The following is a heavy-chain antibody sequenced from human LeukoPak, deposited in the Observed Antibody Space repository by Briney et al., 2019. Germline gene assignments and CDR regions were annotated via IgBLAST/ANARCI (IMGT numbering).Heavy chain of an antibody. J-gene: IGHJ4*02. CDR1: GYSISSGYY. D-gene: IGHD3-3*01. V-gene: IGHV4-38-2*02. CDR2: IYHSGST. CDR3: ARRLTGNYDFWSGYPFEY. Sequence: SETLSLTCTVSGYSISSGYYWGWIRQPPGKGLEWIRSIYHSGSTSYNPSLKSRVTISVDTSKNQFSLKLSSVTAADTAVYYCARRLTGNYDFWSGYPFEYWGQGTLVTVSS.